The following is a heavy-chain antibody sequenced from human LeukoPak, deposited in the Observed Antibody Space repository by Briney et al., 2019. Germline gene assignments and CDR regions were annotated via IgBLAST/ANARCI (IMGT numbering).Heavy chain of an antibody. CDR2: IYHSGST. CDR1: GGSISSGGYY. J-gene: IGHJ3*02. V-gene: IGHV4-39*07. Sequence: SETLSLTCTVSGGSISSGGYYWSWIRQHPGKGLEWIGSIYHSGSTYYNPSLKSRVTISVDTSKNQFSLKLSSVTAADTAVYYCARVREVWYSSSWHDAFDIWGQGTMVTVSS. CDR3: ARVREVWYSSSWHDAFDI. D-gene: IGHD6-13*01.